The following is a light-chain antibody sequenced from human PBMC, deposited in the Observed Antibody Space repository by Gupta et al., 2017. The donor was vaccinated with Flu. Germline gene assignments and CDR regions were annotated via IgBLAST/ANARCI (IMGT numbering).Light chain of an antibody. CDR1: QSVSTS. J-gene: IGKJ1*01. Sequence: ETVMTQSPATLSVSPGERATLSCRASQSVSTSLAWYQQIPGQAPRLLIYEASTRATGIPARFSGSGCWTEVSITIISRQSEDFVIDYCRQYNNWPRTFGQGTKVEIK. CDR3: RQYNNWPRT. CDR2: EAS. V-gene: IGKV3-15*01.